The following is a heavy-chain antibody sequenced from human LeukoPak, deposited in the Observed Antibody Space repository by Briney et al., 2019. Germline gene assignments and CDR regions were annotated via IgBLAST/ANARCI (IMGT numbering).Heavy chain of an antibody. J-gene: IGHJ4*02. CDR3: ARIVTHDDHGDH. CDR1: GDTFSSYA. Sequence: SVKVSCKASGDTFSSYAIDWVRQAPAQGLKWMGGIIPKFDMASYAEEFQDRITITADESTSTAYMELSSLRSDDTAVYYCARIVTHDDHGDHWGQGTLVAVSS. CDR2: IIPKFDMA. D-gene: IGHD1-26*01. V-gene: IGHV1-69*13.